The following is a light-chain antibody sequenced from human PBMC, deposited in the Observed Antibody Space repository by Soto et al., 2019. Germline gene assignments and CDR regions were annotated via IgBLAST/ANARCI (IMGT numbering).Light chain of an antibody. J-gene: IGKJ1*01. CDR3: HQYYSNPQT. Sequence: DIVMTQSPTSLPVSLGERAPLNGKPSQGLLSTSSKRNYLAWYQYKPGQPPKLLVYWASTRESGVPARFSGSGSETDFTLTISSLQAEDVAVYYCHQYYSNPQTFGQGTRVEIK. CDR2: WAS. CDR1: QGLLSTSSKRNY. V-gene: IGKV4-1*01.